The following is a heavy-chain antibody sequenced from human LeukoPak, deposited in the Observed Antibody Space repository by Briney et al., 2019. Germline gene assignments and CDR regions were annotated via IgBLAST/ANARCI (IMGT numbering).Heavy chain of an antibody. V-gene: IGHV3-53*01. Sequence: GGSLRLSCAASGFTVSSNYISWVRQAPGKGLEWVSVIYSGGSTYYADSVKGRFTISRDNSKNTLYLQMNSLRAEDTAVYYCARDVIAAVGTEYFQHWGQGTLVTVSS. CDR3: ARDVIAAVGTEYFQH. CDR1: GFTVSSNY. D-gene: IGHD6-13*01. J-gene: IGHJ1*01. CDR2: IYSGGST.